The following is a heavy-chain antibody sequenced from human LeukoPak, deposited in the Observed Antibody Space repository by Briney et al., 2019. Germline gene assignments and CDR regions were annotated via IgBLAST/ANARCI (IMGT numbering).Heavy chain of an antibody. J-gene: IGHJ4*02. CDR3: AKATRGNWYDAEYYFDY. CDR2: IIWNRGSI. CDR1: GFPLEEYA. Sequence: PRLSCAASGFPLEEYAMHWDRPAPGEGLEWVSGIIWNRGSICYADSVKGRFTIFRDNAKNSLYLQMNSLRAEDTALYYCAKATRGNWYDAEYYFDYWGQGTLVTVSS. V-gene: IGHV3-9*01. D-gene: IGHD1-20*01.